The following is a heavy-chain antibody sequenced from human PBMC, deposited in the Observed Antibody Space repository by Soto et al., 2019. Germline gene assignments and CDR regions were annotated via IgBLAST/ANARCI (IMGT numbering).Heavy chain of an antibody. CDR3: ARRERYYGSPGWFDP. D-gene: IGHD3-10*01. J-gene: IGHJ5*01. V-gene: IGHV4-30-4*01. CDR2: IYYSGST. Sequence: SETLSLTCTVSGGSISSCDYYWSWIRQPPGKGLEWIGYIYYSGSTYYNPSLKSRVTISVDTSKNQFSLKLSSVTAADTAVYFCARRERYYGSPGWFDPWGQGSLVTVSS. CDR1: GGSISSCDYY.